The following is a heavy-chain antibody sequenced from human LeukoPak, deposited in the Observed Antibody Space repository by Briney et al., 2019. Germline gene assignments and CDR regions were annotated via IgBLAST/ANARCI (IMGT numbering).Heavy chain of an antibody. Sequence: GGSLRLSCAASGFTFSSYVMNWGRQAPGKGLEWVSTINKNGGETYYADSVKGRFTISRDNSRNTLYLQMNSLRAEDTAVYYCAKDHDHENQWFDPWGQGTLDTVSS. CDR1: GFTFSSYV. CDR2: INKNGGET. J-gene: IGHJ5*02. D-gene: IGHD2/OR15-2a*01. V-gene: IGHV3-23*01. CDR3: AKDHDHENQWFDP.